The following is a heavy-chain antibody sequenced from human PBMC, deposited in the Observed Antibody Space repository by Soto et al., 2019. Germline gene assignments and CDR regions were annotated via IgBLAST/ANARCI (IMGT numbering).Heavy chain of an antibody. CDR1: GFTFSSYA. D-gene: IGHD2-2*01. Sequence: PGGSLRLSCAASGFTFSSYAMSWVRQAPGKGLEWVSAISGSGGSTYYADSVKGRFTISRDNSKNTLYLQMNSLRAEDTAVYYCAKAAGDPIVVVPAALRFDPWGQGTLVTVSS. J-gene: IGHJ5*02. CDR3: AKAAGDPIVVVPAALRFDP. CDR2: ISGSGGST. V-gene: IGHV3-23*01.